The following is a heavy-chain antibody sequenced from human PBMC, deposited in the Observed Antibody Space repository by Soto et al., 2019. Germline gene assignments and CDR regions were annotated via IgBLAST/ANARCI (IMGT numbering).Heavy chain of an antibody. CDR1: GGSVSGYF. Sequence: PSETLSLTCTVSGGSVSGYFWTWIRQPPGKGLEWIGYISYSGSTNYNSCLKSRVTMSIDTSKNQFSLGLTSVSAADTAVYYCARDGAATGSVYLDYWGQGTLVTVSS. J-gene: IGHJ4*02. D-gene: IGHD6-13*01. CDR3: ARDGAATGSVYLDY. CDR2: ISYSGST. V-gene: IGHV4-59*02.